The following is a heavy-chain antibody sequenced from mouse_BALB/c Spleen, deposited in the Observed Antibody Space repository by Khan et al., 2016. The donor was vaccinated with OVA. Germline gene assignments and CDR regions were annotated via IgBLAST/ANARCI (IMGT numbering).Heavy chain of an antibody. J-gene: IGHJ3*01. CDR2: ISTNYGDA. Sequence: QVQLKQSGAELVRPGVSVKISCKASGYTFTDYAMHWVKQRHAKSLEWIGVISTNYGDADYNQKFQGKASMTVDRSSSTVYMVLARLTSEDSAIYYCVRGGKFAYWGQGTLVTVSA. V-gene: IGHV1S137*01. D-gene: IGHD1-1*02. CDR1: GYTFTDYA. CDR3: VRGGKFAY.